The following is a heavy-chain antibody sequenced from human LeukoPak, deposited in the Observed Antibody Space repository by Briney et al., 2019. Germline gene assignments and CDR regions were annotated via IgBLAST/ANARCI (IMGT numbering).Heavy chain of an antibody. D-gene: IGHD3-9*01. Sequence: PGGSLRLSCSASGFTFSTYNMNWVRQAPGKGLVWVSSITFSSDYIYYADSVKGRFTISRDNAKNSLYLQMNSLRAEDTAVYYCASNFRYLDVWGKGTTVTVSS. V-gene: IGHV3-21*01. CDR3: ASNFRYLDV. J-gene: IGHJ6*04. CDR2: ITFSSDYI. CDR1: GFTFSTYN.